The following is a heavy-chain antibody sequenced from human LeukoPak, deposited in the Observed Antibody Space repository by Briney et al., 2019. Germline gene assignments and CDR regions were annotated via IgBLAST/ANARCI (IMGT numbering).Heavy chain of an antibody. D-gene: IGHD4-23*01. CDR1: GLSISNNA. V-gene: IGHV3-30*02. CDR2: IRYDGNNK. CDR3: TKGDDYGANTRLPKYNWFDP. J-gene: IGHJ5*02. Sequence: GRSLRLSCAASGLSISNNAMHWVRQAPGRRLEWVAFIRYDGNNKNYADSVKGRFTISRDNSRDTLYLQMNSLRADDTAVYYCTKGDDYGANTRLPKYNWFDPRGQGTLVTVSS.